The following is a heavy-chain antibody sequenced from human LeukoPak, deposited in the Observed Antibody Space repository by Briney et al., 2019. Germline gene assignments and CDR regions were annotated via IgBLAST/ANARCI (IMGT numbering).Heavy chain of an antibody. Sequence: SETLSLTCTVSGGSISSYYWSWIRQPAGKGLEWIGRIYTSGSTNYNPSLKSRVTMSVDTSKNQFSLKLSSVTAADTAVYYCARDAYVAAAGTLNWFDPWGQGTLVTVSS. CDR1: GGSISSYY. CDR2: IYTSGST. J-gene: IGHJ5*02. D-gene: IGHD6-13*01. V-gene: IGHV4-4*07. CDR3: ARDAYVAAAGTLNWFDP.